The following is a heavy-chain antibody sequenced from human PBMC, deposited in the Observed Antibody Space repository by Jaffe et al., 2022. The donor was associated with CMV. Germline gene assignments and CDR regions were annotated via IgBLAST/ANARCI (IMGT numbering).Heavy chain of an antibody. Sequence: EVQLVESGGGLVKPGGSLRLSCAASGFTFSSYSMNWVRQAPGKGLEWVSSISSSSSYIYYADSVKGRFTISRDNAKNSLYLQMNSLRAEDTAVYYCARDREYQLLYYYYYGMDVWGQGTTVTVSS. CDR2: ISSSSSYI. J-gene: IGHJ6*02. CDR3: ARDREYQLLYYYYYGMDV. D-gene: IGHD2-2*02. CDR1: GFTFSSYS. V-gene: IGHV3-21*01.